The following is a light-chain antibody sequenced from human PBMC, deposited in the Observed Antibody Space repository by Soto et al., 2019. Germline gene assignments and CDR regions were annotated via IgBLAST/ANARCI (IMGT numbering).Light chain of an antibody. CDR1: QSISNS. J-gene: IGKJ1*01. Sequence: DIQMAQSPSSLSTSVGDRVTITCRASQSISNSLHWYPQKPGKVPNPLIYAASRLQSGVPSRFSGSGSGTDFTLTISSQQPEDFATSYCQQSYINPWTFRQGTKVEIK. CDR3: QQSYINPWT. V-gene: IGKV1-39*01. CDR2: AAS.